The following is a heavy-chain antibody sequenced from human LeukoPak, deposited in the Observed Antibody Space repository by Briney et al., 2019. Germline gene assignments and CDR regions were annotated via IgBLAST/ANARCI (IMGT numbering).Heavy chain of an antibody. CDR3: ARGQHRVTYSDDSFDI. CDR1: GFTFSTYW. Sequence: QPGGSLRLSCAASGFTFSTYWMHWVRQAPGKGLVWVSRINTDGSSTYYADSVKGRFTISRDNAKNTLYLQMNSLRPEYTAVYYCARGQHRVTYSDDSFDIWGQGTMVTVSS. V-gene: IGHV3-74*01. J-gene: IGHJ3*02. CDR2: INTDGSST. D-gene: IGHD4-11*01.